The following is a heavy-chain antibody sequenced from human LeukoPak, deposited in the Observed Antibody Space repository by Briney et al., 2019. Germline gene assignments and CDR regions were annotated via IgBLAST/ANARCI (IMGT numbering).Heavy chain of an antibody. CDR3: ARDSTYYDGSGSYYSWFDP. J-gene: IGHJ5*02. CDR1: GFTFSNYS. Sequence: GGSLRLSCAASGFTFSNYSMNWVRQAPGKGLEWVSYISSSSSTIYYADSVKGRFTISRDNAKNSLYLQMNSLRAEDTAVYYCARDSTYYDGSGSYYSWFDPWGQGTLVTVSS. V-gene: IGHV3-48*04. D-gene: IGHD3-10*01. CDR2: ISSSSSTI.